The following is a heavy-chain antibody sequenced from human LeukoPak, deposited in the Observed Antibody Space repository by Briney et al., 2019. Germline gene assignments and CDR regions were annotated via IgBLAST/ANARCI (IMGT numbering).Heavy chain of an antibody. CDR2: VYSGNT. V-gene: IGHV4-59*08. J-gene: IGHJ2*01. CDR3: ARGGWYFDL. Sequence: SSETLSLTCAVSGASVSNYYWSWIRQPPGKGLEWIAYVYSGNTKYNPSLESRVTISVDTSMNQFSPKLTSVTVVDTAVYFCARGGWYFDLWGRGSLVTVSS. CDR1: GASVSNYY.